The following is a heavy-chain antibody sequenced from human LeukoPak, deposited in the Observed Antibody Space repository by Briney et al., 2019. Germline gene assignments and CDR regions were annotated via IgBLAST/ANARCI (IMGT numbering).Heavy chain of an antibody. CDR3: ARGPYYYGSSGYYHDY. CDR2: MNPNSGNT. Sequence: GASVKVSCKASGYTFTSYDINWVRQATGQGLEWMGWMNPNSGNTGYAQKFQGRVTMTRNTSISTAYMELSSLRSEDTAVYYCARGPYYYGSSGYYHDYWGQGTPVTVSS. V-gene: IGHV1-8*01. CDR1: GYTFTSYD. J-gene: IGHJ4*02. D-gene: IGHD3-22*01.